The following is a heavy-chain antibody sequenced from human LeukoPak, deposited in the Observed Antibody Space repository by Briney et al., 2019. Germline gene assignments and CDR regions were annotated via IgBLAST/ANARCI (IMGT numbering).Heavy chain of an antibody. J-gene: IGHJ6*03. CDR1: GGSFSGYY. CDR2: INHSGST. Sequence: KPSETLSLTCAVYGGSFSGYYWSWIRQPPGKGLEWIGEINHSGSTNYNPSLKSRVTISVDTSKNQFSLSQISVTAAGTAVYYCARVGDCSGGTCYYHYYMDVWGKGTTVTVSS. D-gene: IGHD2-15*01. V-gene: IGHV4-34*01. CDR3: ARVGDCSGGTCYYHYYMDV.